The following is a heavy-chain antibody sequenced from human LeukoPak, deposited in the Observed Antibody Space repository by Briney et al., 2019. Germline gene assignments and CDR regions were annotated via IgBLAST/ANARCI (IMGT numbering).Heavy chain of an antibody. Sequence: GGSLRLSCAASGFTISNDYMSWVRQAPGKGLEWVSVIYSAGATYYADSVKGRFTISRDNSKNTLYLQMNSLRGEDTAVYFCGXHXXGXYCXSTRCHTNFYYWGQGTLVTVSS. CDR2: IYSAGAT. J-gene: IGHJ4*02. V-gene: IGHV3-53*01. CDR1: GFTISNDY. D-gene: IGHD2-2*02. CDR3: GXHXXGXYCXSTRCHTNFYY.